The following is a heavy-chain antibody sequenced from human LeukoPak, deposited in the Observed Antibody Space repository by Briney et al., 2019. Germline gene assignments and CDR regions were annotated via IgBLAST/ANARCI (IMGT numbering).Heavy chain of an antibody. CDR1: GGSISSYY. CDR3: AALASYYDIPHYYGMDV. Sequence: SETLSLTCTVSGGSISSYYWSWIRQPAGKGLEWIGRIYTSGSTNYNPSLKSRVTMSVDTSKNQFSLKPSSVTAADTAVYYCAALASYYDIPHYYGMDVWGQGTTVTVSS. CDR2: IYTSGST. D-gene: IGHD3-9*01. V-gene: IGHV4-4*07. J-gene: IGHJ6*02.